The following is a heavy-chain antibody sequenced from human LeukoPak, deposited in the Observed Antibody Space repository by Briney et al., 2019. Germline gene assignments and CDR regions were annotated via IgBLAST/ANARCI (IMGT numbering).Heavy chain of an antibody. D-gene: IGHD1-26*01. V-gene: IGHV4-31*03. CDR1: GGSISSGGYY. J-gene: IGHJ4*02. CDR3: ASEISGSYFNY. CDR2: IYYSGST. Sequence: SQTLSLTCTVSGGSISSGGYYWSWIRQHPGKGLEWIGYIYYSGSTYYNPSLRSRVTISVDTSKNQFSLQLNSVTPEDTAVYYCASEISGSYFNYWGQGTLVTVPS.